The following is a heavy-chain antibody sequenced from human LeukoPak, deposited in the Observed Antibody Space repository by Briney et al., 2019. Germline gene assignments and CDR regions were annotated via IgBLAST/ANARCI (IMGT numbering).Heavy chain of an antibody. CDR2: INPNSGGT. V-gene: IGHV1-2*02. CDR1: GYTFTGYY. J-gene: IGHJ4*02. D-gene: IGHD2-2*01. Sequence: GASVKVSCKASGYTFTGYYMHWVRQAPGQGLEWMGWINPNSGGTNYAQKFQGRVTMTRDTSISTAYMELSRLRSDDTAVYYCARESCSSTSCYGAHFDYWGQGTLVTVSS. CDR3: ARESCSSTSCYGAHFDY.